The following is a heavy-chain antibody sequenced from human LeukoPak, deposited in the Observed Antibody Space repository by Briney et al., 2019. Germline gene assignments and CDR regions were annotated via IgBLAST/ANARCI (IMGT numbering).Heavy chain of an antibody. CDR3: AKDGGGGNSVYDAFDI. Sequence: GGSLRLSCAASGFTFSSYAMSWVRQAPGKGLEWVSAISGSGGSTYYADSVKGRFTISRGNSKNTLYLQMNSLRAEDTAVYYCAKDGGGGNSVYDAFDIWGQGTMVIVSS. CDR1: GFTFSSYA. D-gene: IGHD4-23*01. V-gene: IGHV3-23*01. CDR2: ISGSGGST. J-gene: IGHJ3*02.